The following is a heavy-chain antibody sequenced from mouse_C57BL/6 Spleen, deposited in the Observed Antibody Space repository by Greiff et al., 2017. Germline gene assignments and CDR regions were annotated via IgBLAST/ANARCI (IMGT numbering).Heavy chain of an antibody. J-gene: IGHJ3*01. Sequence: QVRLKQPGAELVRPGTSVKLSCKASGYTFTSYWMHWVQQRPGQGLEWIGVIDPSDSYTNYNQKFKGKATLTVDTSSSTAYMQLSSLTSEDSAVYYCAPYGGFAYWGQGTLVTVSA. CDR3: APYGGFAY. D-gene: IGHD1-1*01. CDR1: GYTFTSYW. V-gene: IGHV1-59*01. CDR2: IDPSDSYT.